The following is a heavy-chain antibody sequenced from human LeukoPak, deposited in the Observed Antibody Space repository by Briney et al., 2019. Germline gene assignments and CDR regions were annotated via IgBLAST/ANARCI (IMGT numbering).Heavy chain of an antibody. CDR1: GGSISSYY. V-gene: IGHV4-4*09. J-gene: IGHJ5*02. CDR2: IYTSGST. Sequence: SESLSLTCTVSGGSISSYYWSWIRQPPGKGLEWIGYIYTSGSTNYNPSLKSRVTISVDTSKNQFSLKLSSVTAADTAVYYCARTLDWFDPWGQGTLVTVPS. CDR3: ARTLDWFDP. D-gene: IGHD2/OR15-2a*01.